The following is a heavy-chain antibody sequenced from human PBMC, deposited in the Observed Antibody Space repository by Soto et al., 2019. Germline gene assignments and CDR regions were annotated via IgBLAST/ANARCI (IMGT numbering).Heavy chain of an antibody. Sequence: PSETLSLTCTVSGGSISNFHWSWIRQPAGKGLEWIGRVSSSGSTNYNPSLKSRVTVSVDTSKKQFSLTLTSVTAADTAMYYCAREFSATQRGFDYWGHGTLVTVSS. J-gene: IGHJ4*01. CDR2: VSSSGST. CDR1: GGSISNFH. D-gene: IGHD6-19*01. CDR3: AREFSATQRGFDY. V-gene: IGHV4-4*07.